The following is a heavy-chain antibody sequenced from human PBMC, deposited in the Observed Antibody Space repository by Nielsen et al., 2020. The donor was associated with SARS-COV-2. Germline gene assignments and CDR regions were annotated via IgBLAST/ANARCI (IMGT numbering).Heavy chain of an antibody. CDR2: IYPGDSDT. CDR1: GYSFTSYW. J-gene: IGHJ4*02. Sequence: GESLKISCKGSGYSFTSYWIGWVRQMPGKGLEWVGIIYPGDSDTRYSPSFQGQVTISADKSISTVYLQWSSLKASDTSMYYCASSLMATTMGVYFDYWGQGTLVTVSS. CDR3: ASSLMATTMGVYFDY. V-gene: IGHV5-51*01. D-gene: IGHD5-24*01.